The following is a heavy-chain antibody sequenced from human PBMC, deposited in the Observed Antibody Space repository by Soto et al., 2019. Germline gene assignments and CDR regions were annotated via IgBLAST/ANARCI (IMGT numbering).Heavy chain of an antibody. CDR3: ARGGDPDY. V-gene: IGHV3-64*04. D-gene: IGHD2-21*02. CDR2: ISINGSHP. Sequence: GGSLRLSCSASGFTFSSYAMHWVRQAPGKGLEYVSSISINGSHPDYADSVKGRFTISRDNAKNTLYLQMNNLRAEDTAVYYCARGGDPDYWGQGTLVTVSS. CDR1: GFTFSSYA. J-gene: IGHJ4*02.